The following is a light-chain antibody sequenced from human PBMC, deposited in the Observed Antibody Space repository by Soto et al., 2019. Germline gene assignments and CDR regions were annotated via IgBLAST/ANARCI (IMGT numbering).Light chain of an antibody. Sequence: IVMTQSPATLSVSPGERATLSCRASQSVSSDLAWYQQKPGQAPRLLIYGASTRATGIPARFSGSGSGTEFTLTISSLQSEDFAVYYCQQYSNWPFTFGGGTKVDIK. J-gene: IGKJ4*01. CDR2: GAS. CDR1: QSVSSD. V-gene: IGKV3-15*01. CDR3: QQYSNWPFT.